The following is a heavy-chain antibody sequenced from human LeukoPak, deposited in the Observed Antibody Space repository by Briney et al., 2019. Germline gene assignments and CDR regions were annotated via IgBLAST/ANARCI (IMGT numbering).Heavy chain of an antibody. D-gene: IGHD3-9*01. J-gene: IGHJ4*02. Sequence: ASVKVSCKASGYTFTSYHIHWVRQAPGHGLEWMGVVNPSGGSTRYAQKFQGRVTMTRDTSTTTVYMELSSLRSEDTAVYYCARGTFYDISDYWGQGTLVTVSS. CDR2: VNPSGGST. CDR3: ARGTFYDISDY. V-gene: IGHV1-46*01. CDR1: GYTFTSYH.